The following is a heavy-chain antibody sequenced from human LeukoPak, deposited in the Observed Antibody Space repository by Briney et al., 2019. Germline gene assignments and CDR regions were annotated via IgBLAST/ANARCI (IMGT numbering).Heavy chain of an antibody. CDR2: ISSSSTYI. V-gene: IGHV3-21*01. Sequence: GGSLRLSCAASGFTFSSYSMNWVRQAPGKGLEWVSFISSSSTYIYYADSMKGRFTISRDNSKNTLYLQMNSLRAEDTAVYYCAREVYSSTWFDLWGQGTLVTVSS. CDR3: AREVYSSTWFDL. J-gene: IGHJ4*02. CDR1: GFTFSSYS. D-gene: IGHD6-13*01.